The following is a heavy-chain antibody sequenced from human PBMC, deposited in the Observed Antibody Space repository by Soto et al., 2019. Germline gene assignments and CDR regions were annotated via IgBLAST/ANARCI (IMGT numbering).Heavy chain of an antibody. CDR1: GGSFSVYY. J-gene: IGHJ4*02. V-gene: IGHV4-34*01. Sequence: PSETLSLTCAVYGGSFSVYYWSWIRQPPGKGLEWIGEINHSGSTNYNPSLKSRVTISVDTSKDQFSLKLSSVTAADTAVYYCARGSGGIAAAGRGFDYWGQGTLVTVSS. CDR3: ARGSGGIAAAGRGFDY. D-gene: IGHD6-13*01. CDR2: INHSGST.